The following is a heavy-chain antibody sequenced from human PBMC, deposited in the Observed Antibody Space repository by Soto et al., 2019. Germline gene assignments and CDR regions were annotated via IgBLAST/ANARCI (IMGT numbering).Heavy chain of an antibody. CDR1: GFTFSTYD. J-gene: IGHJ4*02. CDR3: AKDIGDSSAGDGADY. Sequence: QVQLVESGGGVVQPVRSLRLSCAASGFTFSTYDMHWVRQAPGKGLEWVAVISSDGSNEYYADSVKGRFTISRDNSKTTLYVQMNSLRAEDTAVYYCAKDIGDSSAGDGADYWGQGTLVTVSS. CDR2: ISSDGSNE. D-gene: IGHD6-25*01. V-gene: IGHV3-30*18.